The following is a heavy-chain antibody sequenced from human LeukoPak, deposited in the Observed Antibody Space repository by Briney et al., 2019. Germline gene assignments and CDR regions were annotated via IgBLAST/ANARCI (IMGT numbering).Heavy chain of an antibody. V-gene: IGHV3-23*01. D-gene: IGHD3-22*01. J-gene: IGHJ1*01. CDR1: GGSISSISYY. CDR2: ISGSGGST. CDR3: AKRGYYYDSSGYYYYFQH. Sequence: ETLSLTCTVSGGSISSISYYWGWIRQPPGKGLEWVSAISGSGGSTYYADSVKGRFTISRDNSKNTLYLQMNSLRAEDTAVYYCAKRGYYYDSSGYYYYFQHWGQGTLVTVSS.